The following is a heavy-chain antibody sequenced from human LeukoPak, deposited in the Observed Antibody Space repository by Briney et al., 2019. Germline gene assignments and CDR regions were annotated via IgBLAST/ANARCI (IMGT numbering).Heavy chain of an antibody. V-gene: IGHV4-34*01. CDR3: ARGTEICSGGSCYPYFDY. J-gene: IGHJ4*02. D-gene: IGHD2-15*01. CDR1: GGPFSGYY. Sequence: SETLSLTCAVYGGPFSGYYWSWIRQPPGKGLEWIGEINHSGSTNYNPSLKSRVTISVDTSKNQFSLKLSSVTAADTAVYYCARGTEICSGGSCYPYFDYWGQGTLVTVSS. CDR2: INHSGST.